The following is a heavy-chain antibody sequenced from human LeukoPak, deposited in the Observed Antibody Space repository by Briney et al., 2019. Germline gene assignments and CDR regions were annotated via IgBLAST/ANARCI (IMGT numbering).Heavy chain of an antibody. CDR1: GFTFSSHA. V-gene: IGHV3-21*01. J-gene: IGHJ4*03. D-gene: IGHD2-15*01. CDR3: ATPRTYYCSETSCYFDH. Sequence: PGGSLRLSCRASGFTFSSHAMTWVRQAAGKGLQWVSSISSTSSFIFYADSVKGRFTISRDNADNSLYLQMNSLRAEDTAVYYCATPRTYYCSETSCYFDHWGQGTLVTVSS. CDR2: ISSTSSFI.